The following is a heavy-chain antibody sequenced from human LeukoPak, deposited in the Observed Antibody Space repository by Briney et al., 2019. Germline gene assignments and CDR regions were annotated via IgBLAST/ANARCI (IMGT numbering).Heavy chain of an antibody. CDR2: ISGSGGST. CDR3: AKSYYYDSTGQPFDN. V-gene: IGHV3-23*01. J-gene: IGHJ4*02. D-gene: IGHD3-22*01. CDR1: GFTFSSYA. Sequence: GGSLRLSCAASGFTFSSYAMSWVRQAPGKGLEWVSAISGSGGSTYYADSVKGRFTISRDNAKNSLYLQMNSLRAEDTAVYYCAKSYYYDSTGQPFDNWGQGTLLTVSS.